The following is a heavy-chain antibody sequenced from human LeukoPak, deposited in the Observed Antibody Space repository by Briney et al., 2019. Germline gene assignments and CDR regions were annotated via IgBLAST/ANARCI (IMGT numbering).Heavy chain of an antibody. J-gene: IGHJ4*02. V-gene: IGHV4-31*03. CDR3: ARDFDSSGYYDY. CDR1: GGSISSGGYY. Sequence: SQTLSLTCTVSGGSISSGGYYWSWIRQHPGKGLEWIGYIDDSGSTYYNPFLKSRVTISVDTSKNQFSLNLSSVTAADTAVYYCARDFDSSGYYDYWGQGTLVTVSS. CDR2: IDDSGST. D-gene: IGHD3-22*01.